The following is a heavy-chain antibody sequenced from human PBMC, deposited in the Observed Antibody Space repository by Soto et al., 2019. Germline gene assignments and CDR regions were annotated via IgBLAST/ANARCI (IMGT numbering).Heavy chain of an antibody. CDR2: IYNSGSA. J-gene: IGHJ2*01. CDR3: ARQPSSGWNSWYVDL. D-gene: IGHD6-19*01. V-gene: IGHV4-59*08. Sequence: LPETLSLTCTVSGGPISNYYWNWIRQPPGKGLEWIGYIYNSGSANYNPSLKSRVIISEDLSKNQVSLRLHSVTAADTAVYYCARQPSSGWNSWYVDLWGRGTLVTVSS. CDR1: GGPISNYY.